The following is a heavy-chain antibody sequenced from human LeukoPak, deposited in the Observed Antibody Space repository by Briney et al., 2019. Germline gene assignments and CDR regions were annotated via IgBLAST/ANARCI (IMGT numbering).Heavy chain of an antibody. V-gene: IGHV1-18*01. J-gene: IGHJ4*02. CDR3: ARDPPKYDGRPSNDHFDY. D-gene: IGHD3-22*01. CDR1: GYIFTNYG. CDR2: ISVYNGDT. Sequence: GASVKVSCKASGYIFTNYGISWVRQAPGQGLEWMGWISVYNGDTIYAQNLQGRVAMTTDTSTTTAYMELRSLTSDGTAVYYCARDPPKYDGRPSNDHFDYWGQGTLVTVSS.